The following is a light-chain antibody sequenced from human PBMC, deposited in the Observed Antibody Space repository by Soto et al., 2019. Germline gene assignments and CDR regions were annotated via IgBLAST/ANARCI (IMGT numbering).Light chain of an antibody. J-gene: IGKJ2*01. CDR3: QQYNKWPPYT. Sequence: EIVMTQSPATLSVSPGDRATLSCRASQSVSSNLAWYQQKPGQAPRLLIYGASSRATGIPARFSGSGCGTEFTLTISSLQSEDFAVYYCQQYNKWPPYTFGQGTKLEIK. V-gene: IGKV3-15*01. CDR2: GAS. CDR1: QSVSSN.